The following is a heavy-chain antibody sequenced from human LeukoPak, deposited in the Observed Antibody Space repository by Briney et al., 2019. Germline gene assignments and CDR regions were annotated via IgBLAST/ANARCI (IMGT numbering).Heavy chain of an antibody. CDR2: ISGNGGTT. Sequence: GGSLRLSCTPSGFTFSTYAIIWVRQAPGKRLEWVSSISGNGGTTYYADSVKGRFIISRDNSKNTLHLQINSLRVEDTAKYYCARGRTGAGRYYLDYWGQGTLVTVSS. V-gene: IGHV3-23*01. CDR3: ARGRTGAGRYYLDY. J-gene: IGHJ4*02. CDR1: GFTFSTYA. D-gene: IGHD3-10*01.